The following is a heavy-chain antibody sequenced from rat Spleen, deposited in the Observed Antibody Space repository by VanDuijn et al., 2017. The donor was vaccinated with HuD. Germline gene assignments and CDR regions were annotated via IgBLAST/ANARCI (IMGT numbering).Heavy chain of an antibody. Sequence: QVQLEESGPGLVQPSETLSLTCTVSGFSLTSYSVSWVRQPLGRGPEWMGKIWYDGDTAYNSTLKSRLSISRDISRGQVFLKMNSLQTEDTAIYFCTREGLMYTTDIPHYWGQGVMVTVSS. V-gene: IGHV2-15*01. CDR2: IWYDGDT. J-gene: IGHJ2*01. D-gene: IGHD1-6*01. CDR1: GFSLTSYS. CDR3: TREGLMYTTDIPHY.